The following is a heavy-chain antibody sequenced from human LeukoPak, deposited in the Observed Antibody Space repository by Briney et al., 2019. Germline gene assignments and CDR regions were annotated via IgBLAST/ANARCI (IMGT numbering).Heavy chain of an antibody. V-gene: IGHV4-4*07. CDR2: IYTSGST. D-gene: IGHD2-2*02. J-gene: IGHJ5*02. CDR1: GGSISSYC. Sequence: PSETLSLTCTVSGGSISSYCWSWIRQPAGKGLEWIGRIYTSGSTNYNPSLKSRVTMSVDTSKNQFSLKLSSVTAADTAVYYCARDGGRVVVPAAIAYWFDPWGQGTLVTVSS. CDR3: ARDGGRVVVPAAIAYWFDP.